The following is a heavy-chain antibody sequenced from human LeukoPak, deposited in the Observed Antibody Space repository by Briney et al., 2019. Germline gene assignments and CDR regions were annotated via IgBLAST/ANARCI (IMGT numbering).Heavy chain of an antibody. J-gene: IGHJ3*02. D-gene: IGHD2-2*01. CDR2: VNHSGST. CDR3: AMGPYAEEAFDI. Sequence: SETLSLTCAVYGGSFSGYYWSWIRQPPGKGLEWIGEVNHSGSTNYNPSLKSRVTISVDTSKNQFSLKLSSVTAADTAVYYCAMGPYAEEAFDIWGQGTMVTVSS. CDR1: GGSFSGYY. V-gene: IGHV4-34*01.